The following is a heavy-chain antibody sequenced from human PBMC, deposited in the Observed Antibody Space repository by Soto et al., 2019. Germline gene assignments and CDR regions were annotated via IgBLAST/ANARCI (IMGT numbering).Heavy chain of an antibody. J-gene: IGHJ4*02. CDR1: GGSISSYY. CDR2: IYYSGST. D-gene: IGHD5-18*01. V-gene: IGHV4-59*08. Sequence: PSETLSLTCTVSGGSISSYYWSWIRQPPGKGLEWIGYIYYSGSTNYNPSLKSRVTISVDTSKNQFSLKLSSVTAADTAVYYCARGYSYGLAIDSWGQGTLVTSPQ. CDR3: ARGYSYGLAIDS.